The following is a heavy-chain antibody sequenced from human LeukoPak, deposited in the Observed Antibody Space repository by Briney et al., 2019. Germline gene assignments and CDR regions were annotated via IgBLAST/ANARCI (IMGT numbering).Heavy chain of an antibody. Sequence: GGSLRLSCAASGFTFSNYGMHWVRQAPGKGLGWVAVISYDVSNKYYADSVKGRFTISRDNSKNTLYLQMNSLRAEDTAVYYCAKGGEKWERLIGTIDYWGQGTLVTVSS. CDR1: GFTFSNYG. D-gene: IGHD1-26*01. CDR2: ISYDVSNK. J-gene: IGHJ4*02. CDR3: AKGGEKWERLIGTIDY. V-gene: IGHV3-30*18.